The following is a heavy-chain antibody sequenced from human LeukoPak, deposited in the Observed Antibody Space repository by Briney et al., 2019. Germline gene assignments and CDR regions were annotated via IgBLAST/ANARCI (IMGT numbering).Heavy chain of an antibody. Sequence: SETLSLTCVVYGGSFSGYSWSWIRQPPGKGLEWIGSIYYSGSTYYNPSLKSRVTISVDTSKNQFSLKLSSVTAADTAVYYCARHWSCSGGSCYSQSAFDIWGQGTMVTVSS. CDR1: GGSFSGYS. D-gene: IGHD2-15*01. V-gene: IGHV4-34*01. J-gene: IGHJ3*02. CDR3: ARHWSCSGGSCYSQSAFDI. CDR2: IYYSGST.